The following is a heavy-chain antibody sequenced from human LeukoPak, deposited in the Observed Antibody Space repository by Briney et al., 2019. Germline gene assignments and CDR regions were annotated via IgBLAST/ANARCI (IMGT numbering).Heavy chain of an antibody. CDR3: ARNTYYYGSGSYCIDY. Sequence: SETLSLTCTVSGGSISSSSYYWGWIRQPPGKGLEWIGEINHSGSTNYNPSLKSRVTISVDTSKNQFSLKLSSVTAADTAVYYCARNTYYYGSGSYCIDYWGQGTLVTVSS. V-gene: IGHV4-39*07. J-gene: IGHJ4*02. CDR1: GGSISSSSYY. D-gene: IGHD3-10*01. CDR2: INHSGST.